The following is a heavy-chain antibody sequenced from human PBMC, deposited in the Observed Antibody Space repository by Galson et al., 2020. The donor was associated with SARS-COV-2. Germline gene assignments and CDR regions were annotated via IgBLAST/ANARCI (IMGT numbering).Heavy chain of an antibody. V-gene: IGHV4-39*01. CDR1: GGSISSSSYY. D-gene: IGHD3-9*01. Sequence: SETLSLTCTVSGGSISSSSYYWGWIRQPPGKGLEWIGSIYYSGSTYYNPSLKSRVTISVDTSKNQFSLKLSSVTAADTAVYYCASFHFDWLLLGFDYWGQGTLVTVSS. J-gene: IGHJ4*02. CDR2: IYYSGST. CDR3: ASFHFDWLLLGFDY.